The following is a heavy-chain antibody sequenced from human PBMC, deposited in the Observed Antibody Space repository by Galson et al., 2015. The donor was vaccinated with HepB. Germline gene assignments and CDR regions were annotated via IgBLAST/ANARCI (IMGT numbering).Heavy chain of an antibody. V-gene: IGHV3-30*18. Sequence: SLRLSCAASGFTFSSCGMHWVRQTPGKGLEWVAVISYDGSNKYYADSVKGRFTISRDNSKNTFYVQMNSLRAEDSAVYYCAKDASYGSGSYYMVEYWGQGTLVTVSS. CDR2: ISYDGSNK. CDR1: GFTFSSCG. CDR3: AKDASYGSGSYYMVEY. D-gene: IGHD3-10*01. J-gene: IGHJ4*02.